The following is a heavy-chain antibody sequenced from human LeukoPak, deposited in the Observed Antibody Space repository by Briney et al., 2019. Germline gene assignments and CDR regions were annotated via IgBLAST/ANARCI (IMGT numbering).Heavy chain of an antibody. CDR2: INPNSGGI. V-gene: IGHV1-2*02. Sequence: VASVKVSCKASGYAFIGYSIHWVRQAPGQGLEWMGWINPNSGGINYAQKFQGRVTMTRDTSISTVYMELSRLISDDTAVYYCARTIGAGDLDYWGQGTLVTVSS. D-gene: IGHD2-21*02. CDR3: ARTIGAGDLDY. J-gene: IGHJ4*02. CDR1: GYAFIGYS.